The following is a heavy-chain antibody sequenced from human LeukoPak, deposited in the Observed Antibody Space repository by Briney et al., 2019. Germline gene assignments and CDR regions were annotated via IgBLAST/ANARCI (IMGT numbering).Heavy chain of an antibody. V-gene: IGHV3-23*01. CDR3: ARDRGWFAHDY. Sequence: SGGSLRLSCAASGFTFSSYAMSWVRQAPGKGLEWVSAISGSGGSTYYADSVKGRFTISRDNAKNSLYMQLNSLRAEDTAVYYCARDRGWFAHDYWGQGTLVTVSS. D-gene: IGHD3-10*01. J-gene: IGHJ4*02. CDR2: ISGSGGST. CDR1: GFTFSSYA.